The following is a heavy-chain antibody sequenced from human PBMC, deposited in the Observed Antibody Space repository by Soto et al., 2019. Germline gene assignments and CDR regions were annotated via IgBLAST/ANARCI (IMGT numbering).Heavy chain of an antibody. V-gene: IGHV5-51*01. Sequence: PGESLKISCAGSGYDFAAFRIGWVRQMPGKGLEWMGIIFPADSDTRYIPSFQGQVTISVDKSISTAYLQWNSLKASDTAMYYCATPYSGFDYWGQGTLVTVSS. CDR1: GYDFAAFR. CDR3: ATPYSGFDY. D-gene: IGHD4-4*01. J-gene: IGHJ4*02. CDR2: IFPADSDT.